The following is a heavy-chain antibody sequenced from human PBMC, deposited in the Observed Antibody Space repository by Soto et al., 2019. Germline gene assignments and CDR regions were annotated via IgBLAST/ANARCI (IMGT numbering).Heavy chain of an antibody. CDR3: ANASHSTLNYCSRTSCQVLPSLDY. Sequence: VQLLESGGGLVQPGGSLRLSCAASGFTFSSYAMSWVRQAPGKGLEWVSAISGRGGSTYYADAVKGRFTISRDNSKNTLYLQMSGLRAQDTAVYYCANASHSTLNYCSRTSCQVLPSLDYWGQGSLVTVSS. J-gene: IGHJ4*02. CDR1: GFTFSSYA. CDR2: ISGRGGST. V-gene: IGHV3-23*01. D-gene: IGHD2-2*01.